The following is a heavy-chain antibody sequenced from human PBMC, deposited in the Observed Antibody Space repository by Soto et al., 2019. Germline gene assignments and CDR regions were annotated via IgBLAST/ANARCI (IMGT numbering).Heavy chain of an antibody. Sequence: EVQLVESGEGLVQPGGSLRLSCAASGFTFSSYNIHWIRQAPGKGLEFVSAISRSGDRTYYADSVMGRFTITRDNSKNTVWLQMGSLRAEDMAVYYCARARCSSGQCYYFDYWGRGALVSVSS. CDR3: ARARCSSGQCYYFDY. D-gene: IGHD2-15*01. V-gene: IGHV3-64*02. CDR2: ISRSGDRT. J-gene: IGHJ4*02. CDR1: GFTFSSYN.